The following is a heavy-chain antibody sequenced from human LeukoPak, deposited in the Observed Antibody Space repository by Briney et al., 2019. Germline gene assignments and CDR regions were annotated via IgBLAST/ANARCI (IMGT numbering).Heavy chain of an antibody. CDR1: GFTFSSYT. Sequence: GGSLRLSCAASGFTFSSYTMSWVRQAPGKGPEWVAFIRYDGSNKYYADSVKGRFTISRDNSKNTLYLQMNSLRAEDTAVYYCAKDRTALWFGELFDYWGQGTLVTVSS. V-gene: IGHV3-30*02. CDR3: AKDRTALWFGELFDY. D-gene: IGHD3-10*01. J-gene: IGHJ4*02. CDR2: IRYDGSNK.